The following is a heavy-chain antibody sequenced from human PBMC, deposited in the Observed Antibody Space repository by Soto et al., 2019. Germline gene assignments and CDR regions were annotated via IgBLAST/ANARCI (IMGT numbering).Heavy chain of an antibody. Sequence: GESLKISCKGSGYSFTSYWIGWVRQMPGKGLEWMGIIYPGDSDTRYSPSFQGQVTISADKSISTAYLQWSSLKASDTAMYYCARVETDYDYVWGSYRPRDPYYFDYWGQGTLVTVSS. J-gene: IGHJ4*02. CDR3: ARVETDYDYVWGSYRPRDPYYFDY. D-gene: IGHD3-16*02. CDR1: GYSFTSYW. CDR2: IYPGDSDT. V-gene: IGHV5-51*01.